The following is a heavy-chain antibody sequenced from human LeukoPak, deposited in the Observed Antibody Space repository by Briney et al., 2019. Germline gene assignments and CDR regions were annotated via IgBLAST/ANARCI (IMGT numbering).Heavy chain of an antibody. D-gene: IGHD3-22*01. CDR2: ISGSGDNT. J-gene: IGHJ1*01. CDR1: GFTFSNYA. V-gene: IGHV3-23*01. CDR3: ARAPSEIGGYYPEYFRH. Sequence: PGGSLRLSCAASGFTFSNYAMSWVRQAPGKGPEWVSIISGSGDNTHYADSVKGRFTISRDNAKNTVSLQMNSLRAEDTGVYYCARAPSEIGGYYPEYFRHWGQGTLVTVSS.